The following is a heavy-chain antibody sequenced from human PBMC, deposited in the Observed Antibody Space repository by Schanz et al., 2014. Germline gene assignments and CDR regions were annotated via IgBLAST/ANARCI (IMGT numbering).Heavy chain of an antibody. CDR2: ISYDGSNK. CDR3: ARANYRRKINFDY. D-gene: IGHD3-10*01. Sequence: GQLLESGGGLIQPGGSLRLSCSASGFTFSSYAMHWVRQAPGKGLEWVAVISYDGSNKYYADSVKGRFTISRDNSENTLYLQMNSLRAEDTAVYYCARANYRRKINFDYWGRGTLVTVSS. V-gene: IGHV3-30-3*01. CDR1: GFTFSSYA. J-gene: IGHJ4*02.